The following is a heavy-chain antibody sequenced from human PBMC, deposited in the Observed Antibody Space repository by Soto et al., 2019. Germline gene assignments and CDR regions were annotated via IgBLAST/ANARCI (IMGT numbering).Heavy chain of an antibody. V-gene: IGHV3-30*18. D-gene: IGHD3-16*02. J-gene: IGHJ4*02. CDR3: AKEHRDGYLSSENHFDY. Sequence: WESLRPSCSASVFTFSSYGMHWFRQAPGKGLEWVAVISYDGSNKYYADSVKGRFTISRDNSKNTLYLQMNSLRAEDTAVYYCAKEHRDGYLSSENHFDYWGQGTLVTVSS. CDR1: VFTFSSYG. CDR2: ISYDGSNK.